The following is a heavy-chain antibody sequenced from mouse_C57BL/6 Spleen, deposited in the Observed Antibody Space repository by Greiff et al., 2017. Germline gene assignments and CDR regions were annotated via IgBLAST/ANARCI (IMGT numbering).Heavy chain of an antibody. V-gene: IGHV1-43*01. CDR3: ARRDSSGYVVSAY. D-gene: IGHD3-2*02. Sequence: VQLQQSGPELVKPGASVKISCKASGYSFTGYYMHWVKQSSEKSLEWIGEINPSTGGTSYNQKFKGKATLTVDKSSSTAYMQLKSLTSEDSAVYYCARRDSSGYVVSAYWGQGTLVTVSA. CDR2: INPSTGGT. J-gene: IGHJ3*01. CDR1: GYSFTGYY.